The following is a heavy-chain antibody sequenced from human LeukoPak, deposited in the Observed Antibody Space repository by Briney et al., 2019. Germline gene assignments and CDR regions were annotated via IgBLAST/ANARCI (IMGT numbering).Heavy chain of an antibody. CDR1: GFTFSDYN. CDR2: MSPDGNKK. J-gene: IGHJ4*02. CDR3: ARDLIGRYTFDY. V-gene: IGHV3-30-3*01. Sequence: SGGSLRLSCAASGFTFSDYNMHWVRQAPGKGLDWGALMSPDGNKKYYAGSVKGRFTISRDNSKNTVDLQLNSLRAEDTAVSYCARDLIGRYTFDYCGQGTLVTVSS. D-gene: IGHD3-10*01.